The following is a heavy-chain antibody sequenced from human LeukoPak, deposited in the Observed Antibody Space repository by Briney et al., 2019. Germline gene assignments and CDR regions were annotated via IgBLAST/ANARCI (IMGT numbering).Heavy chain of an antibody. CDR2: ISDSGGST. CDR1: GSTFSSYA. V-gene: IGHV3-23*01. J-gene: IGHJ4*02. CDR3: VKAVLIQLWSLHY. D-gene: IGHD5-18*01. Sequence: PGGSLRLSCAASGSTFSSYAMSWVRQAPGKGLEWVSLISDSGGSTHYADSVKGRFTISRDNSKNTLYLQMNSLRAEDTAIYYCVKAVLIQLWSLHYWGQGTLVTVSS.